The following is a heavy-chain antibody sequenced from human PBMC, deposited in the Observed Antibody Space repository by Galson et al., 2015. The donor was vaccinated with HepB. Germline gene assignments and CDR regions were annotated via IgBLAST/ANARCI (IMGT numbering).Heavy chain of an antibody. CDR3: ARGVHTGTYYYGSGSYLNWFDP. Sequence: SLRLSCAASGFTFSSYAMHWVRQAPGKGLEWVAVISYDGSNKYYADSVKGRFTISRDNSKNTLYLQMNSLRAEDTAVYYCARGVHTGTYYYGSGSYLNWFDPWGQGTLVTVSS. CDR2: ISYDGSNK. CDR1: GFTFSSYA. V-gene: IGHV3-30*04. D-gene: IGHD3-10*01. J-gene: IGHJ5*02.